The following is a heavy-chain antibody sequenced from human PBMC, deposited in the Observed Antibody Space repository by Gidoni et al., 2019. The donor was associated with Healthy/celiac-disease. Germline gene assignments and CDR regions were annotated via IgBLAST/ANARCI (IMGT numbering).Heavy chain of an antibody. CDR2: IYYSGST. V-gene: IGHV4-39*01. D-gene: IGHD3-22*01. CDR3: AKYYYDSSGYPYGMDV. CDR1: GGSISSSRYY. Sequence: QLQLQESGPGLVKPSETLSLTCTVSGGSISSSRYYWGWIRQPPGKGLEWIGSIYYSGSTYYKPSLKSRVTIAVDTSKNQFSLKLSSVTAADTAVYYCAKYYYDSSGYPYGMDVWGQGTTVTVSS. J-gene: IGHJ6*02.